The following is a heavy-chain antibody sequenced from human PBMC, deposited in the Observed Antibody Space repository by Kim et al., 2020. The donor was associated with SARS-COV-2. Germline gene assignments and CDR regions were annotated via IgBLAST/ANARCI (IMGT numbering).Heavy chain of an antibody. V-gene: IGHV4-34*01. CDR3: AGSTYYDILTGPIDY. Sequence: PSLKSRVTISVDTSKNQFSLKLSSVTAADTAVYYCAGSTYYDILTGPIDYWGQGTLVTVSS. D-gene: IGHD3-9*01. J-gene: IGHJ4*02.